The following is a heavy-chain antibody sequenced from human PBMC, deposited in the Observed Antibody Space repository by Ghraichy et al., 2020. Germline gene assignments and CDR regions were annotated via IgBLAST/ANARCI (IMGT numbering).Heavy chain of an antibody. D-gene: IGHD3-22*01. V-gene: IGHV4-61*01. CDR2: IYYSGST. J-gene: IGHJ4*02. Sequence: SETLSLTCTVSGGSVSSGSYYWSWIRQPPGKGLEWIGYIYYSGSTNYNTSLKSRVTISVDTFKNQFSLKLSSVTAADTAVYYCARYSYDSSGYYYLAFDYWGQGTLVTVSS. CDR3: ARYSYDSSGYYYLAFDY. CDR1: GGSVSSGSYY.